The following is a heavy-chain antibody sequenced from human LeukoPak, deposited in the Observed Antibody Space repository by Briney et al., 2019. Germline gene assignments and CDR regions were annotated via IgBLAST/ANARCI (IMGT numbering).Heavy chain of an antibody. CDR3: ARVGVVRGGVSYYFDY. CDR2: INWNGGST. D-gene: IGHD3-10*01. V-gene: IGHV3-20*04. Sequence: GGSLRLSCAASGFTFDDYGISWVRQAPGKGLEWVSGINWNGGSTGYADSVKGRFTISRDNAKNSLYLQMNSLRAEGTALYYCARVGVVRGGVSYYFDYWGQGTLVTVSS. J-gene: IGHJ4*02. CDR1: GFTFDDYG.